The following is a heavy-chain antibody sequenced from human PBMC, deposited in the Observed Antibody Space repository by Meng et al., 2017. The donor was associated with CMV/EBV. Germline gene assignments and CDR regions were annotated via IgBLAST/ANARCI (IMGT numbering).Heavy chain of an antibody. D-gene: IGHD4-23*01. CDR3: ANAVVRYNWFDP. V-gene: IGHV1-18*01. J-gene: IGHJ5*02. CDR2: ISAYNGNT. CDR1: GYTFTSYG. Sequence: ASVKVSCKASGYTFTSYGISWVRQAPGQGLEWMGWISAYNGNTNYAQKLQGRVTMTTDTSTSTAYMELSSLRSEDTAVYYCANAVVRYNWFDPWGQGTLVTVSS.